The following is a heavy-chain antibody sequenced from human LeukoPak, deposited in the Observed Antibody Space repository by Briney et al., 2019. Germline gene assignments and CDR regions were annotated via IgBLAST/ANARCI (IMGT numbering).Heavy chain of an antibody. CDR1: GYTFTSYG. Sequence: ASGKVSCKASGYTFTSYGISWVRQAPGQGLEWMGWISAYNGNTNYAQKLQGRVTMTTDTSTSTAYMELRSLRSDDTAVYYCARDGDYYDSSGYYYYFDYWGQGTLVTVSS. J-gene: IGHJ4*02. D-gene: IGHD3-22*01. CDR2: ISAYNGNT. CDR3: ARDGDYYDSSGYYYYFDY. V-gene: IGHV1-18*01.